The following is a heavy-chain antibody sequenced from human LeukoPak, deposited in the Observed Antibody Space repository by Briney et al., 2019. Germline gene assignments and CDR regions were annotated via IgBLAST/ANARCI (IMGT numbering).Heavy chain of an antibody. CDR2: IYHSGST. CDR1: GGSISSGGYY. Sequence: PSETLSLTCTVSGGSISSGGYYWSWIRQPPGKGLEWIGYIYHSGSTYYNPSLKSRVTISVDRSKNQFSLKLSSVTAADTAVYYCASQAWFGRMLKTAFDIWAKGQWSPSLQ. CDR3: ASQAWFGRMLKTAFDI. D-gene: IGHD3-10*01. V-gene: IGHV4-30-2*01. J-gene: IGHJ3*02.